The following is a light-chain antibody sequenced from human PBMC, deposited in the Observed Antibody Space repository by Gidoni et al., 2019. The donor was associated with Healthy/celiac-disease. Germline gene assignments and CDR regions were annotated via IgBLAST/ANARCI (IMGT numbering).Light chain of an antibody. CDR1: QSVSSSY. CDR2: GAS. Sequence: EIVLTQSPGTLSLSPGARATLSCRSSQSVSSSYLAWYQQKPGKAPRLRIDGASSRATGIPDRFSGSGSGTDFTLTIRGLEPEDFAVYYCQQYGSSPPYTFGQGTKLEIK. J-gene: IGKJ2*01. V-gene: IGKV3-20*01. CDR3: QQYGSSPPYT.